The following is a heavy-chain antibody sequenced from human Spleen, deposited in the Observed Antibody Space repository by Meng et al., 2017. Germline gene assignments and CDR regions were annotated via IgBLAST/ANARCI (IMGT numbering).Heavy chain of an antibody. Sequence: VQAGAEVKKPGSSVKVSCKASGYTFTSYSMHLVRQGPGQGLEWLGLINTKTGNPTYAQGFTGRFVFSLDTSVSTAYLQISSLKAEDTAVYYCASFGPLDYYDSSGGDYWGQGTLVTVSS. CDR3: ASFGPLDYYDSSGGDY. D-gene: IGHD3-22*01. CDR1: GYTFTSYS. V-gene: IGHV7-4-1*02. CDR2: INTKTGNP. J-gene: IGHJ4*02.